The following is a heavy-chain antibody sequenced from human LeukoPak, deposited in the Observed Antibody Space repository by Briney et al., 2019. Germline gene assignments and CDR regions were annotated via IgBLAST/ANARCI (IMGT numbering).Heavy chain of an antibody. CDR3: ARADYDILTAQYYFDY. Sequence: PSETLSLTCTVSGGSMSSYYWSWIRQPPGKGLEWIGYIYYSGSTNYNPSLKSRVTISVDTSKNQFSLKLSSVTAADTAVYYCARADYDILTAQYYFDYWGQGTLVTVSS. CDR1: GGSMSSYY. CDR2: IYYSGST. V-gene: IGHV4-59*01. J-gene: IGHJ4*02. D-gene: IGHD3-9*01.